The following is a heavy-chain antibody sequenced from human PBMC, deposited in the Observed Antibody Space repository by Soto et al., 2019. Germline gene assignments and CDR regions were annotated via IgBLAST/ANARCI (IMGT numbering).Heavy chain of an antibody. J-gene: IGHJ4*02. CDR3: ARALYYDFWSGYHRPGGMTDY. Sequence: QVQLVESGGGLVKPGGSLRLSCAASGFTFSDYYMSWIRQAPGKGLEWVSYISSSGSTIYYADSVKGRFTISRDNAKNSLYLQMNSLRAEDTAVYYCARALYYDFWSGYHRPGGMTDYWGQGTLVTVSS. CDR2: ISSSGSTI. D-gene: IGHD3-3*01. CDR1: GFTFSDYY. V-gene: IGHV3-11*01.